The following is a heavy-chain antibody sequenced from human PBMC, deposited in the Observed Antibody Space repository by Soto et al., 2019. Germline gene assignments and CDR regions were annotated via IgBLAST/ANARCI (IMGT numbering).Heavy chain of an antibody. CDR2: IIPVFGTA. J-gene: IGHJ5*01. Sequence: QVQLVQSGAEVKKPGSSVKVSCKASGGVFRNYAINWVRQAPGQGLEWMGGIIPVFGTADYPQKFKSRVTITADESTTTAYMELTSLKTEDTAVYFCARDRWGSYSFDSWDQGTLVTVAS. CDR1: GGVFRNYA. V-gene: IGHV1-69*01. D-gene: IGHD1-26*01. CDR3: ARDRWGSYSFDS.